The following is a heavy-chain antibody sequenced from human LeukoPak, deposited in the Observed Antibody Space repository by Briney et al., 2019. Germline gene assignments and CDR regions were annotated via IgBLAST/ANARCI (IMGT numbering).Heavy chain of an antibody. CDR1: GFSFGSHP. CDR3: ARGVMAARLYYFDY. D-gene: IGHD2-21*01. J-gene: IGHJ4*02. Sequence: GGSLRLSCAASGFSFGSHPMNWVRQAPGKGLEWVSGITGSGDFTYYIDSVQGRFTISRDNSKNMLFLQMNSLRAEDTAVYYCARGVMAARLYYFDYWGRGILVTVSS. V-gene: IGHV3-23*01. CDR2: ITGSGDFT.